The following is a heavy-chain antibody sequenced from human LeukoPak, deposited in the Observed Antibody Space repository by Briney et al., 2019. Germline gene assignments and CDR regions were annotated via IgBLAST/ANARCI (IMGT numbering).Heavy chain of an antibody. V-gene: IGHV4-34*01. Sequence: SETLSLTCAVYGGSFSGYYWSWIRQPPGKGLEWIGEINHSGSTNYNPSLKSRVTISVDTSKNQFSLKLSSVTAADTAVYYCARLSYCSSTSCSPGHYFDYWGQGTLVTVSS. D-gene: IGHD2-2*01. J-gene: IGHJ4*02. CDR3: ARLSYCSSTSCSPGHYFDY. CDR2: INHSGST. CDR1: GGSFSGYY.